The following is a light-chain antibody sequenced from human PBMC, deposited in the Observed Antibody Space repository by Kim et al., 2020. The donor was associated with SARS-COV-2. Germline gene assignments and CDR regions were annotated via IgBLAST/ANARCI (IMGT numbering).Light chain of an antibody. V-gene: IGLV3-9*01. CDR1: NIVTKN. J-gene: IGLJ3*02. CDR2: RDT. Sequence: SVAPGQTASITCCGNNIVTKNVPWYQQKPGQAPVLVMYRDTNRPSGIPERFSGSNSGNPATLTISRAQAGDEADYYCQVWDSSTWVFGGGTQLPVL. CDR3: QVWDSSTWV.